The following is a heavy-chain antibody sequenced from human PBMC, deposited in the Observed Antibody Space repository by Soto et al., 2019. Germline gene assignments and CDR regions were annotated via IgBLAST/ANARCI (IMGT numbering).Heavy chain of an antibody. CDR2: INSDASHT. CDR1: GFTFSTYW. CDR3: AKVRGCSGYAPPDY. V-gene: IGHV3-74*01. J-gene: IGHJ4*02. Sequence: GSLRLSCAASGFTFSTYWMHWIRQVPGKGLEWVSRINSDASHTYYADSVKGRFTISRDNGKNTLHLEMNSLRAEDTAVYYCAKVRGCSGYAPPDYWGQGTLVTVSS. D-gene: IGHD5-12*01.